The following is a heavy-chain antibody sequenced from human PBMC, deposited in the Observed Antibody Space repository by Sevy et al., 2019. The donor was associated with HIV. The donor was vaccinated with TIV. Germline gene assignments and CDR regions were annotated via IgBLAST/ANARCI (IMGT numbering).Heavy chain of an antibody. CDR2: IKQDGSEA. Sequence: GGSLRLSCVASGFNFRNFWMSWVRQAPGKGLECVADIKQDGSEAYYVDSVKGRFTISRDNAKNSLYLHMNSLRDEDTGTYFCVRDKEVGASILDAWGQGTPVTVSS. CDR3: VRDKEVGASILDA. D-gene: IGHD1-26*01. V-gene: IGHV3-7*03. J-gene: IGHJ5*02. CDR1: GFNFRNFW.